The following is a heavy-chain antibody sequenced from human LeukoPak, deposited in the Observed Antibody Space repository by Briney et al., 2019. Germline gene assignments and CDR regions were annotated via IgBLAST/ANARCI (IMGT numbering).Heavy chain of an antibody. V-gene: IGHV4-4*07. J-gene: IGHJ4*02. CDR1: GGSISNYY. D-gene: IGHD3-22*01. Sequence: SETLSLTCTVSGGSISNYYWSWIRQPAGKGLEWIGRIYTSGSTNYNPSLKSRVTMSVDTSKNQFSLKLNSVTAADTAVYYCARDDYDSSGPHYFDYWGQGTLVTVSS. CDR3: ARDDYDSSGPHYFDY. CDR2: IYTSGST.